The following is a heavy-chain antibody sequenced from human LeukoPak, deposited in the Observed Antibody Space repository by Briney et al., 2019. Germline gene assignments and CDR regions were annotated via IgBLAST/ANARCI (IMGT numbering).Heavy chain of an antibody. CDR2: ISYDGSNK. Sequence: PGGSLRLSCAASGFTFSSYAISWVRQAPGKGLEWVAVISYDGSNKYYADSVKGRFTISRDNSKNTLYLQMNSLRAEDTAVYYCAKGRSSSWSTHFDYWGQGTLVTVSS. V-gene: IGHV3-30-3*01. CDR1: GFTFSSYA. J-gene: IGHJ4*02. CDR3: AKGRSSSWSTHFDY. D-gene: IGHD6-13*01.